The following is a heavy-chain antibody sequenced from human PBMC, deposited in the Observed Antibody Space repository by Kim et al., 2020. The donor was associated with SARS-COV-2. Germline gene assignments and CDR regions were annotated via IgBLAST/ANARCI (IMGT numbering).Heavy chain of an antibody. CDR2: IGTAGDT. D-gene: IGHD3-16*02. Sequence: GGSLRLSCAGSGFTFSTFDMHWVRLVTGKGLEWVSGIGTAGDTYYVGSVQGRFTISRENSNSSFYLQMNGLTAGDTAVYYCARDVGVNMGGGVIAGMDVWGQGTTVIVSS. V-gene: IGHV3-13*04. J-gene: IGHJ6*02. CDR1: GFTFSTFD. CDR3: ARDVGVNMGGGVIAGMDV.